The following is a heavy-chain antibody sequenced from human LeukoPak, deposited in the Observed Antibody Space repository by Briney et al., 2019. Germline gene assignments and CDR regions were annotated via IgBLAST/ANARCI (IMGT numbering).Heavy chain of an antibody. CDR1: GGTFSSYA. Sequence: SVKVSFKASGGTFSSYAISWVRQAPGQGLEWMGRIIPIFGTANYAQKFQGRVTITSDESTSTAYMELSSLRSEDTAVYYCGTLLSNGPFDYWGQGSLVTVSS. J-gene: IGHJ4*02. V-gene: IGHV1-69*13. CDR2: IIPIFGTA. CDR3: GTLLSNGPFDY.